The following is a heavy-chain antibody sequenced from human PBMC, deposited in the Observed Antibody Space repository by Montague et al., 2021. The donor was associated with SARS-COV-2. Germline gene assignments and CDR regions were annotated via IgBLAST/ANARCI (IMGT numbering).Heavy chain of an antibody. V-gene: IGHV5-51*07. CDR3: ARVTDYYYDTSGYWDAFDI. D-gene: IGHD3-22*01. Sequence: QSGAEVKEPGESLKISCKGSGYSFTSYWIGWVHQMPGKGLEWMGIIYPGDSDTRYSPSFQGQVTISADKSISTAYLQWSSLKASDTAIYYCARVTDYYYDTSGYWDAFDIWGQGTRVTVSS. CDR2: IYPGDSDT. J-gene: IGHJ3*02. CDR1: GYSFTSYW.